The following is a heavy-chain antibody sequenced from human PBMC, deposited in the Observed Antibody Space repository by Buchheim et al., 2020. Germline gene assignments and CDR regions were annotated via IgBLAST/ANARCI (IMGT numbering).Heavy chain of an antibody. CDR1: GYTFTGYG. V-gene: IGHV1-18*01. CDR3: ARLDCTSSSCYRVLGMDV. J-gene: IGHJ6*02. CDR2: ISAYNGNT. Sequence: QVHLVQSGGEVREPGASVRVSCKASGYTFTGYGISWVRQAPGQGLEWMGWISAYNGNTNYAQKVQGRVTMTTEPSTSTAYMELRSLRFDDTAVYYCARLDCTSSSCYRVLGMDVWGQGTT. D-gene: IGHD2-2*02.